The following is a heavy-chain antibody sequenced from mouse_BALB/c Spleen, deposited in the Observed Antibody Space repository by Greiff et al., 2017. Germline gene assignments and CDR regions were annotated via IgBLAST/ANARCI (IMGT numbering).Heavy chain of an antibody. CDR1: GFTFKDTY. Sequence: VQLQQSGAELVKPGASVKLSCTASGFTFKDTYMHWVDQRPEQGLEWIGRIDPANGNTKYDPKFQGQATITTDTPSNTAYLQLSSLTSEDTAADYCARDNCCSSGLAYWGQGTLVTVSA. CDR2: IDPANGNT. J-gene: IGHJ3*01. V-gene: IGHV14-3*02. D-gene: IGHD6-1*01. CDR3: ARDNCCSSGLAY.